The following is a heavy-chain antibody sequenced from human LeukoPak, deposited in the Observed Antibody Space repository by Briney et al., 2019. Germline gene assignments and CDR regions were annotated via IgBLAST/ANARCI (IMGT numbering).Heavy chain of an antibody. Sequence: GGSLRLSCAASGFTFSSYGMHWVRQAPGKGLGWVAVIWYGGSNKYYADSVKGRFTISRDNSKNTLYLQMNSLRAEDTAVYYCARDRGYSIPPFDYWGQGTLVTVSS. CDR3: ARDRGYSIPPFDY. D-gene: IGHD5-18*01. CDR2: IWYGGSNK. CDR1: GFTFSSYG. V-gene: IGHV3-33*01. J-gene: IGHJ4*02.